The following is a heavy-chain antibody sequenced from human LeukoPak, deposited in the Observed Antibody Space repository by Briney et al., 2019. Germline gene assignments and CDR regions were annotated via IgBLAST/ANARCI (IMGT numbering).Heavy chain of an antibody. CDR2: IYTSGST. V-gene: IGHV4-4*07. CDR3: ARDQYYYGSGSTSYYFDY. CDR1: GYSISSGYY. J-gene: IGHJ4*02. Sequence: SETLSLTCTVSGYSISSGYYWGWIRQPAGKGLEWIGRIYTSGSTNYNPSLKSRVTMSVDTSKNQFSLKLSSVTAADTAVYYCARDQYYYGSGSTSYYFDYWGQGTLVTVSS. D-gene: IGHD3-10*01.